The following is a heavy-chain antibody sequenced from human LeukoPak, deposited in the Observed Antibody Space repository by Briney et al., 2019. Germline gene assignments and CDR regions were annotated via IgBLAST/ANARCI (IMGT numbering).Heavy chain of an antibody. J-gene: IGHJ3*01. Sequence: ASVKVSCKASGYTFTGYYMHWVRQAPGQGLEWMGWINPNSGGTNYAQRLKGRVTMTRDTSISTAYMELTRLRSDDTAVYYCASSQGDDAFDGWGQGTMVTVSS. CDR3: ASSQGDDAFDG. CDR1: GYTFTGYY. CDR2: INPNSGGT. V-gene: IGHV1-2*02.